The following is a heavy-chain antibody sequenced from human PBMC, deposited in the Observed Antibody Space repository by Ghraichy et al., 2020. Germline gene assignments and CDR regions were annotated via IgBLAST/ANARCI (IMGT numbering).Heavy chain of an antibody. CDR2: ISYDGSNK. Sequence: GGSLRLSCAASGFTFSSYAMHWVRQAPGKGLEWVAVISYDGSNKYYADSVKGRFTISRDNSKNTLYLQMNSLRAEDTAVYYCARGASTVTEGYYYYGMDVWGQGTTVTVSS. CDR1: GFTFSSYA. CDR3: ARGASTVTEGYYYYGMDV. J-gene: IGHJ6*02. D-gene: IGHD4-17*01. V-gene: IGHV3-30-3*01.